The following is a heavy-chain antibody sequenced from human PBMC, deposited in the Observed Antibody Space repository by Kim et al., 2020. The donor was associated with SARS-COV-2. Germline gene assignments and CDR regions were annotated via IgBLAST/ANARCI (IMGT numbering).Heavy chain of an antibody. CDR3: AKDRLYWYFDL. V-gene: IGHV3-23*01. CDR1: GFTFSSNA. CDR2: IRASGTVT. J-gene: IGHJ2*01. Sequence: GGSLRLSCAASGFTFSSNAMTWVRQAPGKGLEWVSSIRASGTVTYYGDSVKGRFTISRDNSKNTVYLQMDSLRADDTAVYYCAKDRLYWYFDLWGRGTL.